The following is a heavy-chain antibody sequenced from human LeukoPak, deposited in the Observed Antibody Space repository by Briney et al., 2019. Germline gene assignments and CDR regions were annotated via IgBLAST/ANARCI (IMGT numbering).Heavy chain of an antibody. CDR2: LYFSGST. Sequence: SETLSLTCTVSGASISTFYWSWIRQPPGKGLEWIGYLYFSGSTSYNPSLKSRVTISSDTSKNQLSLRLSSVTAADTAVYYCARAGGGWSFDYLGQGTLVTVSS. J-gene: IGHJ4*02. CDR3: ARAGGGWSFDY. V-gene: IGHV4-59*01. D-gene: IGHD6-19*01. CDR1: GASISTFY.